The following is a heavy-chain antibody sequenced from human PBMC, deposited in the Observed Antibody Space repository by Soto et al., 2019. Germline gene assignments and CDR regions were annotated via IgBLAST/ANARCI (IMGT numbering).Heavy chain of an antibody. CDR3: VRGNYVPLPRY. CDR1: GGSIRSGDNY. CDR2: IYNGGST. D-gene: IGHD3-16*01. Sequence: TLALTCTVSGGSIRSGDNYWSWIRQPPGKGLEWIGYIYNGGSTYYNPSLKSRVTMALDTSKNQFSLQLSSVTAAETAVYYCVRGNYVPLPRYWGQGTLVTVSS. J-gene: IGHJ4*02. V-gene: IGHV4-30-4*01.